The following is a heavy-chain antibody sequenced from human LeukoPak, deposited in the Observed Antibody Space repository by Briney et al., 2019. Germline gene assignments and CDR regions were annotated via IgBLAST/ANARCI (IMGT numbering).Heavy chain of an antibody. CDR1: GGTFNSYA. D-gene: IGHD6-19*01. CDR3: ARGHVAVADGRFDY. V-gene: IGHV1-69*05. Sequence: SVKVSCKASGGTFNSYAMSWVRQAPGQGLEWMGGIIPIFGKANYAQKFQGRVTITTDESTSTAYIELSSLRSEDTAVYYCARGHVAVADGRFDYWGQGTLVTVSS. J-gene: IGHJ4*02. CDR2: IIPIFGKA.